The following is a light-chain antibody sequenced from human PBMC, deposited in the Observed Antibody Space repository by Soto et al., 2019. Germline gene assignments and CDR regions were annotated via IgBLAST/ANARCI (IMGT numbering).Light chain of an antibody. V-gene: IGKV1-33*01. CDR2: DSL. CDR1: QDIGDS. CDR3: QQYGSLPIT. Sequence: DIQMTQSPSSLSASVGARVTISCQASQDIGDSLNWYQQKEGRTPKLLIYDSLHLEPGVPSRFSGSRSGTRFSLTISSMQPEDVATSFCQQYGSLPITFGQGTQL. J-gene: IGKJ5*01.